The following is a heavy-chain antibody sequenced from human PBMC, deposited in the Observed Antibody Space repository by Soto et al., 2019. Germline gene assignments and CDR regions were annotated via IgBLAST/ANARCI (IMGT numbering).Heavy chain of an antibody. CDR1: GGSISSGDYY. J-gene: IGHJ6*02. CDR2: IYYSGST. CDR3: ARVAYSSSWTPYYGMDV. V-gene: IGHV4-30-4*01. Sequence: PSETLSLTGTVSGGSISSGDYYRSSIRQPPRKSLQRMGYIYYSGSTYYNPSLKSRVTISVYTSKNQFSLKLSSVTAAVTAVYYCARVAYSSSWTPYYGMDVWGQGTTVT. D-gene: IGHD6-13*01.